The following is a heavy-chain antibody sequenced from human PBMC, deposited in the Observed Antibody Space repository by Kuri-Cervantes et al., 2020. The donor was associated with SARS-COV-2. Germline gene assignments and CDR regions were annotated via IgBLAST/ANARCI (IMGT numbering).Heavy chain of an antibody. D-gene: IGHD6-19*01. CDR2: IYTSGST. J-gene: IGHJ2*01. CDR3: ARSRIAVADWYFDL. CDR1: GGSISSYY. Sequence: SETLSLTCTVSGGSISSYYWSWIRQPAGKGLEWIGRIYTSGSTNHNPSLKSRVTMSVDTSKNQFSLKLSSVTAADTAVYYCARSRIAVADWYFDLWGRGTLVTFSS. V-gene: IGHV4-4*07.